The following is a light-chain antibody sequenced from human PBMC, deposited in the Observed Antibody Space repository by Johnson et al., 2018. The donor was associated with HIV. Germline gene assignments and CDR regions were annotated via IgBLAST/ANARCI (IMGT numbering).Light chain of an antibody. CDR1: NSNIGDNY. CDR3: GTWDSSLSASYV. V-gene: IGLV1-51*01. Sequence: QAVLTKPPSVSAAPGQKVTISCSGSNSNIGDNYVSWYQQVPGTAPKLLIYDNTKRPSGIPDRFSGSKSGTSATLVITGLQTGDEADYYCGTWDSSLSASYVFGTGTKVTVL. J-gene: IGLJ1*01. CDR2: DNT.